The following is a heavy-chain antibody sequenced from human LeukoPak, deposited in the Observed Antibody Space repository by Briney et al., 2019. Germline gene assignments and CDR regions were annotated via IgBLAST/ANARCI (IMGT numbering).Heavy chain of an antibody. J-gene: IGHJ4*02. Sequence: SGPTLVNPTQTLTLTCTFSGFSLSTSGMCVTWIRQPPGKALEWLALINWDDDKYYTTSLKTRLSISKDTSKNQVVLTMTNMDPVDTGTYYCAPALRGIAAGYFDYWGQGTLVTVSS. D-gene: IGHD6-13*01. CDR3: APALRGIAAGYFDY. V-gene: IGHV2-70*01. CDR2: INWDDDK. CDR1: GFSLSTSGMC.